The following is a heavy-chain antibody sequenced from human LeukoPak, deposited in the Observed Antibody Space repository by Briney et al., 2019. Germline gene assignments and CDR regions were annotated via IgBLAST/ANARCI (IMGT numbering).Heavy chain of an antibody. J-gene: IGHJ4*02. V-gene: IGHV4-30-4*08. CDR2: IYDSGSS. CDR1: GGSISSGDYY. D-gene: IGHD3-3*01. Sequence: SQTLSLTCTVSGGSISSGDYYWSWIRQPPGKGLEWIGYIYDSGSSYYHPSLKRRVTISVATSENQFSLKLSSVTDADTAVYYCARSTYDFWSASIFDYWGQGTLVTVSS. CDR3: ARSTYDFWSASIFDY.